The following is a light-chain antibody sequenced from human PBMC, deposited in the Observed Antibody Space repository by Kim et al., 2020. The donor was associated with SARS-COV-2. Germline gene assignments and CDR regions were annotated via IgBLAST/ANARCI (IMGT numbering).Light chain of an antibody. CDR3: AAWDDSLSGRV. J-gene: IGLJ3*02. CDR1: SSNIESNY. CDR2: TNS. Sequence: QSVLTQPPSASGTPGQRVTISCSGSSSNIESNYVYWYQQLPGTAPKLLIYTNSQRPSGVPDRFSGSKSGSSASLAISGLRSDDEADYYCAAWDDSLSGRVFGGGTQLTVL. V-gene: IGLV1-47*01.